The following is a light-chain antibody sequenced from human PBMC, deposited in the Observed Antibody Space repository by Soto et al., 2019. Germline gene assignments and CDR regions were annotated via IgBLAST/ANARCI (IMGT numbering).Light chain of an antibody. CDR2: GNN. V-gene: IGLV1-40*01. CDR1: SSNIGAGYD. Sequence: VLTQPPSVSGAPGQRVTISCTGSSSNIGAGYDVHWYQQLPGTAPKLLMYGNNNRPSGVPDRFSGSKSGTSASLAITGLQAEDEADYYCQSYDSSLSGSVFGGGTKVTVL. CDR3: QSYDSSLSGSV. J-gene: IGLJ2*01.